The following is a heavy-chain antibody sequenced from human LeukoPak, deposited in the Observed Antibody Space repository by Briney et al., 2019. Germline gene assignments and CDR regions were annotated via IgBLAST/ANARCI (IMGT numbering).Heavy chain of an antibody. CDR1: GFTFGDYA. V-gene: IGHV3-49*04. Sequence: GESLRLSCTTSGFTFGDYAMSWVRQAPGKGLEWVGFVRRKAYGEKTEYAAPVKGRFTISRDDSKSIAYLQMNSLKTEDTAVYYRTRDILSGWDYFDYWGQGTLVTVSP. J-gene: IGHJ4*02. CDR3: TRDILSGWDYFDY. D-gene: IGHD6-19*01. CDR2: VRRKAYGEKT.